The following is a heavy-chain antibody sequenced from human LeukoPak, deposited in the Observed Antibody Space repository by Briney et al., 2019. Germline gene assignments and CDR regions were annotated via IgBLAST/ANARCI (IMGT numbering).Heavy chain of an antibody. D-gene: IGHD5-24*01. CDR2: IYYSGST. CDR3: ARARDGYNYVGY. V-gene: IGHV4-39*07. Sequence: SSETLSLTCTVSGGSISSSSYYWGWIRQPPGKGLEWIGSIYYSGSTYYNPSLKSRVTISVDTSKNQFSLKLSSVTAADTAVYYCARARDGYNYVGYWGQGTLVTVSS. CDR1: GGSISSSSYY. J-gene: IGHJ4*02.